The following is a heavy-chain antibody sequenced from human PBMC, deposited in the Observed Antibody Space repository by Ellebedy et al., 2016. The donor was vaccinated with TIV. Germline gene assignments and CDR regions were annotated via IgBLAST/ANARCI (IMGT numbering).Heavy chain of an antibody. CDR1: GGSISPYY. CDR2: FYYRGST. CDR3: ARAMTTVATFDF. D-gene: IGHD4-17*01. Sequence: MPSETLSLTCTISGGSISPYYWSWIRQPPGKGLEWIGYFYYRGSTNYNPSLRSRVAISLDTSKNQFSLKLPFVTAADTAVYYCARAMTTVATFDFWGQGTLVTVSS. V-gene: IGHV4-59*01. J-gene: IGHJ4*02.